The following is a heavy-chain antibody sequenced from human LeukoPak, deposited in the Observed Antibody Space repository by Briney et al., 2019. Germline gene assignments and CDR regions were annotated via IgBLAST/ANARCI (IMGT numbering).Heavy chain of an antibody. CDR1: GFTSSSNG. D-gene: IGHD5-18*01. CDR3: TTELVDTNY. CDR2: IRFDGSNT. V-gene: IGHV3-30*02. Sequence: GGSLRLSCAASGFTSSSNGMHWVRQAPGKGLEWVAFIRFDGSNTYYADSVKGRLTISRDTSKNTLYLQMNSLKTEDTAVYYCTTELVDTNYWGQGTLVTVSS. J-gene: IGHJ4*02.